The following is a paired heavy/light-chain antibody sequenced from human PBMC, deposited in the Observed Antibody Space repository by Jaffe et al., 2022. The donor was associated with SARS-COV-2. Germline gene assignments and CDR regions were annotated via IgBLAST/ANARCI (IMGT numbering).Light chain of an antibody. V-gene: IGLV5-45*02. J-gene: IGLJ3*02. CDR2: YKSDSDK. CDR1: SGINVAMFT. Sequence: QAVLTQPSSLSASPGASASLTCTLRSGINVAMFTVYWYQQKPGSPPQYLLRYKSDSDKQQGSGVPSRFSGSKDASANAGILLISGLQSEDEAVYYCLIWHNSAGVFGGGTKLTVL. CDR3: LIWHNSAGV.
Heavy chain of an antibody. CDR3: AKGLVGDDY. J-gene: IGHJ4*02. CDR1: GFTLRNYA. V-gene: IGHV3-23*01. CDR2: YSENDNT. Sequence: EVQLLESGGGLVQPGGSLRLSCAASGFTLRNYAMNWVRQAPGKGLDWVAGYSENDNTYYADSVKGRFTISRDTSKNTLFLQMNSLRVEDTAVYYCAKGLVGDDYWGRGTLVTVSS. D-gene: IGHD6-6*01.